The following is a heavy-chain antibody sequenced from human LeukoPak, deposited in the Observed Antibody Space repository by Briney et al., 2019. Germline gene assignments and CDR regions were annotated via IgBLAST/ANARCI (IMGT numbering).Heavy chain of an antibody. CDR1: GYSFSTHG. D-gene: IGHD4-23*01. CDR2: IMPIFGAT. Sequence: SVNVSFKASGYSFSTHGIRWVRQAPRQGLEWMGGIMPIFGATNYAQKFQGRLTITTDRSTSTAYMELNNLSSEDTALYYCARVATVGSLDNWGQGTLVTVSS. CDR3: ARVATVGSLDN. V-gene: IGHV1-69*05. J-gene: IGHJ4*02.